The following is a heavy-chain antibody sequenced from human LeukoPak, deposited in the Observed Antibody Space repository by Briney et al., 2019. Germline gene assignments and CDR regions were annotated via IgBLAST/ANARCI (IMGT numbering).Heavy chain of an antibody. V-gene: IGHV4-39*07. CDR3: ASFALPTIIVGTTEAEGFDP. CDR2: IYYSGST. Sequence: PSETLSLTCTVSGGSISSSTCYWGWIRQPPGRGLESIGTIYYSGSTYYNPSLKSRVTISVDTSKNQFSLKLSSVTAADTAVYYCASFALPTIIVGTTEAEGFDPWGQGTLVTVSS. CDR1: GGSISSSTCY. D-gene: IGHD1-26*01. J-gene: IGHJ5*02.